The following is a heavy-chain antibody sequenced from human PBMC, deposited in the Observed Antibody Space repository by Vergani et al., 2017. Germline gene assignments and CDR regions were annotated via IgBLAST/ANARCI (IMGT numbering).Heavy chain of an antibody. J-gene: IGHJ6*02. CDR3: ARSSIVATIGYYYYYGMDV. Sequence: QVRLVESGGGVVQPGRSLRLSCAASGFSFTSYGMHWVRQPPGKGLEWVATISFDGNKKDYTEAVRGRFTISRDSSKTLYLQMNSLRAEDTAVYYCARSSIVATIGYYYYYGMDVWGQGTTVTVSS. D-gene: IGHD5-12*01. V-gene: IGHV3-30*03. CDR2: ISFDGNKK. CDR1: GFSFTSYG.